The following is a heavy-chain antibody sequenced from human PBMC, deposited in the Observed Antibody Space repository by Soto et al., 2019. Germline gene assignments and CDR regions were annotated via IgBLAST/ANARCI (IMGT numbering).Heavy chain of an antibody. CDR3: ARDEGEQVRGRYSYYYGVDV. J-gene: IGHJ6*02. V-gene: IGHV4-31*03. Sequence: QVQLQESGPGLVKPSQTLSLICTVSGGTIRSGGYYWSWIRQHPGKGLEWIGYIDHSGTTFYNPSLKSRLVISIDTSKNQFSLNLTSVTAADTAVYYCARDEGEQVRGRYSYYYGVDVWGQGTKVTVSS. D-gene: IGHD3-16*01. CDR2: IDHSGTT. CDR1: GGTIRSGGYY.